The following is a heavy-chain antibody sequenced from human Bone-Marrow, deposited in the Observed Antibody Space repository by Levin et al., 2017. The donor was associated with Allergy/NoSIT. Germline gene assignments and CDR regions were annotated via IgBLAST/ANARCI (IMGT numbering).Heavy chain of an antibody. Sequence: PGGSLRLSCAASGFTFSRYDMHWVRQATGKGLEWVSGIGVGGEPYYPVSVKGRFTISREDAKNSLSLQMNSLRAGDTAVYYCARVADYFYMDVWGKGTTVTVS. CDR1: GFTFSRYD. CDR2: IGVGGEP. J-gene: IGHJ6*03. D-gene: IGHD2-15*01. CDR3: ARVADYFYMDV. V-gene: IGHV3-13*04.